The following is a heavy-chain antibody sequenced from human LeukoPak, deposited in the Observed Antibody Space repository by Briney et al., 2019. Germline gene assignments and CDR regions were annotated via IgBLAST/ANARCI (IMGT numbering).Heavy chain of an antibody. Sequence: SETLSLTCTVSGGSISNYYWSWIRQPPGKGLEWIGEINHSGSTNYNPSLKSRVTISVDTSKNQFSLKLSSVTAADTAVYYCAREPPSGWENDAFDIWGQGTMVTVSS. J-gene: IGHJ3*02. V-gene: IGHV4-34*01. CDR2: INHSGST. CDR1: GGSISNYY. CDR3: AREPPSGWENDAFDI. D-gene: IGHD6-19*01.